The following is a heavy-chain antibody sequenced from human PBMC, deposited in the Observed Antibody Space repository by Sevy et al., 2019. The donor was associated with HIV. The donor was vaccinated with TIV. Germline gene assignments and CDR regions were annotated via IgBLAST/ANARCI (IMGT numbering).Heavy chain of an antibody. V-gene: IGHV1-24*01. CDR2: FDPEDGET. CDR3: ATTKDYYDSSGYPFDY. Sequence: ASVKVSCKVTGYTLTGFSMHWVRQTPGKGLEWMGTFDPEDGETIYAQKFQGRVIMTEDTSADTAYMDLSSPTSEDTAVYYCATTKDYYDSSGYPFDYWGQGTLVTVSS. J-gene: IGHJ4*02. D-gene: IGHD3-22*01. CDR1: GYTLTGFS.